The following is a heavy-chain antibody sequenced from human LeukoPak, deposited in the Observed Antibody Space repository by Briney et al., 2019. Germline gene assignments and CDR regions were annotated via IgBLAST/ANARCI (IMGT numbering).Heavy chain of an antibody. CDR2: IYYSGSP. J-gene: IGHJ4*02. V-gene: IGHV4-59*01. CDR3: TREGLGPFDY. CDR1: GGSINSYY. D-gene: IGHD7-27*01. Sequence: PSETLPLTCTVSGGSINSYYWSWIRQPPGKGLEWIGYIYYSGSPNYNPSLKSRVTISVDTSKNQFSLKLSSLTAADTAVYYCTREGLGPFDYWGQGTLVTVSS.